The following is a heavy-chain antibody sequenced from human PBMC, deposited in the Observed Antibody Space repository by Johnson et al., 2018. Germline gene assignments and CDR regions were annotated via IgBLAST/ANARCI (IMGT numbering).Heavy chain of an antibody. D-gene: IGHD4-23*01. CDR2: IKQDGREK. J-gene: IGHJ6*03. Sequence: VQLVESGGGVVQHGRSLRLSCAASGFTFSSYWMSWVRQAPGKGLEWEANIKQDGREKYYVDYGQGRFTISRDNSKNTLYLKMNSMRAEDTAVYYCARRTVVTAYYYYMDVWGKGTTVTVSS. V-gene: IGHV3-7*01. CDR3: ARRTVVTAYYYYMDV. CDR1: GFTFSSYW.